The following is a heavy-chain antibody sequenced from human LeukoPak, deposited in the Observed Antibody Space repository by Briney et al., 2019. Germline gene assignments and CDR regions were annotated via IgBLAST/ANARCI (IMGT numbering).Heavy chain of an antibody. CDR1: GFTFYNAW. J-gene: IGHJ5*01. CDR3: TEVFFGGFLWLREAMGGWFDS. V-gene: IGHV3-15*01. CDR2: IKSKTDDGTT. D-gene: IGHD2/OR15-2a*01. Sequence: GGSLTLSCAASGFTFYNAWMIGLRHAPGKGRKWFGRIKSKTDDGTTEYAARVKGRFNISRDDSKNTLYMQMNSVKTEDTAVYYWTEVFFGGFLWLREAMGGWFDSWGQGTVVTVSS.